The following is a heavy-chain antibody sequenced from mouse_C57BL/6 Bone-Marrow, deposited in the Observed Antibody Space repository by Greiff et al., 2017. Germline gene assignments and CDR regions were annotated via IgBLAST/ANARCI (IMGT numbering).Heavy chain of an antibody. CDR2: IYTRSGNT. V-gene: IGHV1-81*01. CDR1: GYTFTSYG. Sequence: QVQLQQSGAELARPGASVKLSCTASGYTFTSYGISWVKQRTGQGLEWIGEIYTRSGNTYYTEKFKGQATLTADKSSSTAYMELRSLTSEDSAVYFCARSAGGWLLTGFAYWGQGTLVTVSA. D-gene: IGHD2-3*01. CDR3: ARSAGGWLLTGFAY. J-gene: IGHJ3*01.